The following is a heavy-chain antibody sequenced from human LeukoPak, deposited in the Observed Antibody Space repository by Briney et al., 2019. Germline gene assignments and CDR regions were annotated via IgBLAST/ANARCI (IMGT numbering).Heavy chain of an antibody. CDR1: GFTFSDYY. D-gene: IGHD4-11*01. Sequence: GGSLRLSCAASGFTFSDYYMSWLRQAPGKGLGWVSYISSSSSYTNYADSVKGRFTISRDNAKNSLYLQMNSLRAEDTAVYYCAREDYSNDYWGQGTLVTVSS. J-gene: IGHJ4*02. V-gene: IGHV3-11*06. CDR2: ISSSSSYT. CDR3: AREDYSNDY.